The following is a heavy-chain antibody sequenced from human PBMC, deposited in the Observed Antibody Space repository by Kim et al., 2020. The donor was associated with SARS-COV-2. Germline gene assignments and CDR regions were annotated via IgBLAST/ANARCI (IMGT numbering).Heavy chain of an antibody. CDR2: IWYDGSNK. CDR1: GFTFSSYG. D-gene: IGHD5-12*01. V-gene: IGHV3-33*01. J-gene: IGHJ4*02. CDR3: ARGGFDFDS. Sequence: SLRLSCAASGFTFSSYGMHWVRQAPGKGLQWVAVIWYDGSNKYYADSVKGRFTISRDNSKNKLYLQMNSLRAEDTAVYYCARGGFDFDSWGQGTLVTVSS.